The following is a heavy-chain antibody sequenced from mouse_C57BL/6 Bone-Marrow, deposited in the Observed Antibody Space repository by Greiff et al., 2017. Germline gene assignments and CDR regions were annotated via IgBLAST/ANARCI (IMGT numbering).Heavy chain of an antibody. CDR3: TRRGEGYDGAWFAY. D-gene: IGHD2-2*01. J-gene: IGHJ3*01. CDR2: IDPETGGT. V-gene: IGHV1-15*01. CDR1: GYTFTDYE. Sequence: VQLQQSGAELVRPGASVTLSCKASGYTFTDYEMHWVKQTPVHGLEWIGAIDPETGGTAYNQKFKGKAILTADKSSSTAYMELRSLTSEDSAVYYGTRRGEGYDGAWFAYWGQGTLVTVSA.